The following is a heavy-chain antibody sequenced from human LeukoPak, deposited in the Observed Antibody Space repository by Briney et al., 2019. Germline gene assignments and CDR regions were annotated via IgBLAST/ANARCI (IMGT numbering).Heavy chain of an antibody. V-gene: IGHV1-2*02. CDR2: MNPNSGGT. J-gene: IGHJ4*02. CDR3: ARDPDSSGLRLDS. Sequence: ASAKVSCKASGYTFTSYDINWVRQATGQGLEWMGWMNPNSGGTNYAQKFQGRVTMTRDTSISTAYMELSRLRSDDTAVYYCARDPDSSGLRLDSWGQGTLVTVSS. CDR1: GYTFTSYD. D-gene: IGHD3-22*01.